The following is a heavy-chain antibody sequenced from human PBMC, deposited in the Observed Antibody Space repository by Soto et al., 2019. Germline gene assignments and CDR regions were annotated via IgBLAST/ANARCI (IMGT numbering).Heavy chain of an antibody. V-gene: IGHV3-21*01. J-gene: IGHJ4*02. CDR3: ARSNLQIVGETGY. CDR1: GFTFSSYS. Sequence: EVQLVESGGGLVKPGGSLRLSCAASGFTFSSYSMNWVRQASGKGLEWVSSISSSSSYIYYADSVKGRFTISRDNAKNSLYLQMYSLRAEDTAVYYCARSNLQIVGETGYWGQGTLVTVSS. CDR2: ISSSSSYI. D-gene: IGHD1-26*01.